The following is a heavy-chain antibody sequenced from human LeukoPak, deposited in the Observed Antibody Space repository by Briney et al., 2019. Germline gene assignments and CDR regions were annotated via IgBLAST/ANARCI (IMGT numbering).Heavy chain of an antibody. CDR1: GFTFSTYA. D-gene: IGHD2-15*01. CDR3: ARYCSVVSCYSGYDY. Sequence: PGGSLRLSCAASGFTFSTYAMHWVRQTPGKGLEYVSAISTNGGGTYYANSVKGRFTISRDNSKNTLYLQMGSLRAEDMAVYYCARYCSVVSCYSGYDYWGQGTLVTVSS. CDR2: ISTNGGGT. J-gene: IGHJ4*02. V-gene: IGHV3-64*01.